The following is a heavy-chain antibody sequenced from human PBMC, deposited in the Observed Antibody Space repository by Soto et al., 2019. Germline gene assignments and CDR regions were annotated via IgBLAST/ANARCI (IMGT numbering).Heavy chain of an antibody. J-gene: IGHJ3*02. CDR3: ATSQTGTPDAFDI. V-gene: IGHV1-24*01. CDR1: GYTLTELS. Sequence: ASVKVSCTVSGYTLTELSMHWVRQAPGKGLEWMGGFDPEDGETIYAQKFQGRVTMTEDTSTDTAYMELSSLRSEDTAVYYCATSQTGTPDAFDIWGQGTMVTVSS. CDR2: FDPEDGET. D-gene: IGHD1-1*01.